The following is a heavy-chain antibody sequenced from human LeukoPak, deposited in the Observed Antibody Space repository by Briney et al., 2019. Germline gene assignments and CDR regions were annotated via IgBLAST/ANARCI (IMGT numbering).Heavy chain of an antibody. Sequence: SETLSLTCTVSGGSISSIYYHWGWVRQPPGDGLEWIGSIFYAGSTYDNPSLKSRVTMSVDTSKSQFSLSLSSVTATDTAVYYCAGLFGVGGGCYPRYWGQGILVAVSS. D-gene: IGHD2-15*01. CDR3: AGLFGVGGGCYPRY. J-gene: IGHJ4*02. V-gene: IGHV4-39*01. CDR1: GGSISSIYYH. CDR2: IFYAGST.